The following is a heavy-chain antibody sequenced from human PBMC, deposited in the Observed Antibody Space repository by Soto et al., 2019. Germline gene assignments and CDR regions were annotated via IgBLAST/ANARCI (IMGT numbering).Heavy chain of an antibody. CDR3: AKDTEPRSYRLIMDV. Sequence: EVQLLESGGGLVQPGGSLRLSCAASGFTFSRYAMSWVLQAPGKGLEWVSAISGSGGSTYYADAVKGRFTISRDNSKNTLYLQMNSLRAEDTAVYYCAKDTEPRSYRLIMDVWGQGTTVTVSS. J-gene: IGHJ6*02. CDR1: GFTFSRYA. D-gene: IGHD5-18*01. CDR2: ISGSGGST. V-gene: IGHV3-23*01.